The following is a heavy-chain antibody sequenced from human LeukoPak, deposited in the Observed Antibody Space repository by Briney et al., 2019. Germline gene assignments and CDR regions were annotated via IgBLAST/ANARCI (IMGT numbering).Heavy chain of an antibody. CDR3: ARSPTVVTPVDY. CDR2: ISSSSSSYI. CDR1: GFTFSSYS. V-gene: IGHV3-21*01. D-gene: IGHD4-23*01. Sequence: SPGGSLRLSCAASGFTFSSYSMNWVRQAPGKGLEWVSSISSSSSSYIYYADSVKGRFTISRDDAKNSLYLQMNSLRAEDTAVYYCARSPTVVTPVDYWGQGTLVTVSS. J-gene: IGHJ4*02.